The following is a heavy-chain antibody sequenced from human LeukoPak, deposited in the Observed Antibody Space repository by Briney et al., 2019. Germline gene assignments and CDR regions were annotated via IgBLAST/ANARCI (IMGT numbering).Heavy chain of an antibody. V-gene: IGHV4-59*12. CDR2: IYYSGST. Sequence: PSETLSLTCTVPGGSISSYYWSWIRQPPGKGLEWIGYIYYSGSTNYNPSLKSRVTISVDTSKNQFSLKLSSVTAADTAVYYCAREGYCSGGSCPRIGWFDPWGQGTLVTVSS. D-gene: IGHD2-15*01. J-gene: IGHJ5*02. CDR1: GGSISSYY. CDR3: AREGYCSGGSCPRIGWFDP.